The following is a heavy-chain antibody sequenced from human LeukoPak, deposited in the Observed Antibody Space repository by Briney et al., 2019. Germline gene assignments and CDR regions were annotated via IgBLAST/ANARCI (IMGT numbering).Heavy chain of an antibody. CDR2: IYYSGST. Sequence: SETLSLTCTVSGGSISSSSYYWGWIRQPPGKGLEWIGSIYYSGSTYYNPSLKSRVTISVDTPKNQFSLKLSSVTAADTAVYYCATGYYYYMDVWGKGTTVTISS. J-gene: IGHJ6*03. CDR3: ATGYYYYMDV. V-gene: IGHV4-39*01. CDR1: GGSISSSSYY. D-gene: IGHD1-1*01.